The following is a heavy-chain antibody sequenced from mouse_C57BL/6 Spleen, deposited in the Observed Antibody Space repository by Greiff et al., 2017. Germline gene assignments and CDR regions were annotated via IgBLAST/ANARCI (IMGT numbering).Heavy chain of an antibody. D-gene: IGHD2-10*02. CDR2: IYPGDGDT. CDR1: GYAFSSYW. J-gene: IGHJ4*01. V-gene: IGHV1-80*01. CDR3: SSQGGYGYHAMDY. Sequence: VQLQQSGAELVKPGASVKISCKASGYAFSSYWMNWVKQRPGKGLEWIGQIYPGDGDTNYNGKFKGKATLTADESSSTAYMQLSSLTSEDSAVYFCSSQGGYGYHAMDYWGQGTSVTVSS.